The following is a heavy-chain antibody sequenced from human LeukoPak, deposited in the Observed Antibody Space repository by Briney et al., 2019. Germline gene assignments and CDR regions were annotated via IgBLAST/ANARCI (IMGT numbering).Heavy chain of an antibody. J-gene: IGHJ4*02. Sequence: GGSLTLTCPSSGFIFSSYWWHWVRQAPGKGLVWVALIYSDGSSTSYADSVKGRLTISRDNAKNTLYLQMNSLRAEDTAVYYCARNTVIPYSQVGTTKDWGQGTLVTVSS. CDR3: ARNTVIPYSQVGTTKD. CDR1: GFIFSSYW. CDR2: IYSDGSST. V-gene: IGHV3-74*01. D-gene: IGHD1-26*01.